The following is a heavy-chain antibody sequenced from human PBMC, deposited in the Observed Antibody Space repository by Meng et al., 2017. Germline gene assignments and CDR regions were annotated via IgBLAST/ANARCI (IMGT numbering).Heavy chain of an antibody. CDR3: APTVTTRGPFDF. CDR1: GLTFSSYW. D-gene: IGHD4-17*01. CDR2: IKSDGSVT. V-gene: IGHV3-74*01. Sequence: EVQLVASGACLVQPWGSLILSCVASGLTFSSYWMHWVRQAPGKGLVWVSRIKSDGSVTTYADIVKGRFTISRDNAKNTVYLQMKSLRAEDTAVYYCAPTVTTRGPFDFWGQGSLVTVSS. J-gene: IGHJ4*02.